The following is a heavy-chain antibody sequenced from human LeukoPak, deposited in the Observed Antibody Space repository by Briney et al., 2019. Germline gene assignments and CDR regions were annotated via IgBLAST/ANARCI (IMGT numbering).Heavy chain of an antibody. CDR2: TSSSDAGT. CDR3: ARAPVTSCRGAYCYPFDY. J-gene: IGHJ4*02. CDR1: GGSFSGYY. Sequence: PSETLSLTCAVYGGSFSGYYWSWVRQAPGKGLEWVSATSSSDAGTYHADSVRGWFTISRDNSKNTLYLQMNSLRVEDAAVYYCARAPVTSCRGAYCYPFDYWGQGTLVTVSS. D-gene: IGHD2-21*01. V-gene: IGHV3-23*01.